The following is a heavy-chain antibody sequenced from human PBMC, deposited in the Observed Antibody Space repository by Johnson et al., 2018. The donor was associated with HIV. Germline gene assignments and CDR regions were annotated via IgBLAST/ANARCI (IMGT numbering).Heavy chain of an antibody. CDR1: GFTFDYYD. V-gene: IGHV3-20*04. CDR3: VRVGKYCGGDCYSGVDGFDL. CDR2: INWNGGAT. J-gene: IGHJ3*01. D-gene: IGHD2-21*02. Sequence: EVQLVESGGSVIRPGESLRLSCAASGFTFDYYDMTWVRQAPGKGLEWVSGINWNGGATFYADSVKGRFTISRDNAKKSLYLQMNSLRAEDTAFYYCVRVGKYCGGDCYSGVDGFDLWGQGTKVTVSS.